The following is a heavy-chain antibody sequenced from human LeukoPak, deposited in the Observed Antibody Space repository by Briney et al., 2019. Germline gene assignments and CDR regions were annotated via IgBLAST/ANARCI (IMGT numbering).Heavy chain of an antibody. V-gene: IGHV4-59*12. CDR1: GGSISSYY. CDR2: IYYSGST. D-gene: IGHD6-13*01. J-gene: IGHJ4*02. Sequence: PSETLSLTCTVSGGSISSYYWSWIRQPPGKGLEWIGYIYYSGSTNYNPSLKSRVTISVDTSKNQFSLKLSSVTAADTAVYYCARDRYSSSWYTFDYWGQGTLVTVSS. CDR3: ARDRYSSSWYTFDY.